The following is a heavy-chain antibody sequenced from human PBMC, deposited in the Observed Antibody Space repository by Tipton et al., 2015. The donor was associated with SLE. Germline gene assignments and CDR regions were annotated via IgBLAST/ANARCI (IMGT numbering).Heavy chain of an antibody. D-gene: IGHD3-22*01. CDR2: IYSGGST. Sequence: SLRLSCAASGFTVSSNYMSWVRQAPGKGLEWVSVIYSGGSTYYADSVKGRFTISRDNSKNTLYLQMNSLRAEDTAVYYCAKDHSSGRYWYFDLWGRGTLVTVSS. CDR3: AKDHSSGRYWYFDL. J-gene: IGHJ2*01. V-gene: IGHV3-66*02. CDR1: GFTVSSNY.